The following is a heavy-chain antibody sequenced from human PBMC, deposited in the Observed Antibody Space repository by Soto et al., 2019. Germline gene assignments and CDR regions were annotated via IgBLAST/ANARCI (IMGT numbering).Heavy chain of an antibody. V-gene: IGHV3-43*02. Sequence: GGSLRLSCAASGFTFDDYAMHWVRQAPGKGLEWVSLISGDGGSTYYADSVKGRFTISRDNSKNSLYLQMNSLRTEDTDLYDWAKDISGVGAVLGDEEHYFDYWGQGTLVTVSS. D-gene: IGHD3-16*01. CDR3: AKDISGVGAVLGDEEHYFDY. CDR1: GFTFDDYA. J-gene: IGHJ4*02. CDR2: ISGDGGST.